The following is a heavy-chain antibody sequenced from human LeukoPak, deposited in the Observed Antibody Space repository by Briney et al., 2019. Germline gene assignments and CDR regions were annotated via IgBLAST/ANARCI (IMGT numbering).Heavy chain of an antibody. CDR3: ARAPNGGFLDY. CDR1: GFTFSSYA. Sequence: PGGSLRLSCAASGFTFSSYAMHWVRQAPGKGLEWVAVISYDGSNKYYADSVKGRFTISRGNSKNTLYLQMNSLRAEDTAVYYCARAPNGGFLDYWGQGTLVTVSS. CDR2: ISYDGSNK. J-gene: IGHJ4*02. V-gene: IGHV3-30*04. D-gene: IGHD4-23*01.